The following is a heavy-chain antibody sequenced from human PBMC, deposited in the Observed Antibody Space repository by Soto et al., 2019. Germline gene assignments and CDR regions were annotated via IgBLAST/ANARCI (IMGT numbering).Heavy chain of an antibody. CDR3: ARAVAGTARGDYYYYGMDV. Sequence: SETLSLTCAISGGSFSGYYWSWIRQPPGKGLEWIGEINNSGSTNYNPSLKSRVTISVDTSKNQFSLKLSSVTAADTAVYYCARAVAGTARGDYYYYGMDVWGQGTPVTVSS. CDR2: INNSGST. CDR1: GGSFSGYY. V-gene: IGHV4-34*01. J-gene: IGHJ6*02. D-gene: IGHD6-19*01.